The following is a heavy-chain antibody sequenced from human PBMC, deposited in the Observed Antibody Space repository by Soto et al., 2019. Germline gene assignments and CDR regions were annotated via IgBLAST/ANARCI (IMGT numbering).Heavy chain of an antibody. Sequence: QVQLQESGPGLVKPSQTLSLTCTVSGGSISSGGYYWSWIRQHPGKGLEWIGYIYYSGSTYYNPSLKSRVTISVDTSKNQFSLKMSSVTAADTAVYYCVRGRTEWLRSDYYYYYYMDVWGKGTTVTVSS. CDR1: GGSISSGGYY. D-gene: IGHD5-12*01. J-gene: IGHJ6*03. V-gene: IGHV4-31*03. CDR2: IYYSGST. CDR3: VRGRTEWLRSDYYYYYYMDV.